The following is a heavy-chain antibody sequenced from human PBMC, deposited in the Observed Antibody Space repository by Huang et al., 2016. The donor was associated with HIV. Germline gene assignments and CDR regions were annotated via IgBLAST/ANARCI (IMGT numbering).Heavy chain of an antibody. CDR3: VKDRGQQLSPFDS. CDR1: GFSLDRFN. V-gene: IGHV3-21*01. D-gene: IGHD6-13*01. J-gene: IGHJ4*02. CDR2: ISPSSSFI. Sequence: EVQLVDSGGGLVKPGGSLRLSCAASGFSLDRFNMFWVRQTPAKGLQWVASISPSSSFIEYADSGKGRFSISRDNAKNSLYLQMNSLRGEDTAVYYCVKDRGQQLSPFDSWGQGTLVTVSS.